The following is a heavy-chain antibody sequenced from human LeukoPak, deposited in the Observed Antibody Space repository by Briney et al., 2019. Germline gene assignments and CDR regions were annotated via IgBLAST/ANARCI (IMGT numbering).Heavy chain of an antibody. Sequence: SETLSLTCTVSGYSISSGYYWGWIRQPAGKGLEWIGRVYTSGSTNYNPSLKSRVTISGDTSKNQFSLRLSSVTAADTAVYYCARASYSYDINGWVPFDYWGQGTLVTVSS. V-gene: IGHV4-61*02. J-gene: IGHJ4*02. CDR1: GYSISSGYY. D-gene: IGHD3-9*01. CDR2: VYTSGST. CDR3: ARASYSYDINGWVPFDY.